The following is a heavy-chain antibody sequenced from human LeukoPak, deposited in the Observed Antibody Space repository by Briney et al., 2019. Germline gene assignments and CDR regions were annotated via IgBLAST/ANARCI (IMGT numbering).Heavy chain of an antibody. CDR3: AKDNRRHYTSGPNPDSLH. CDR2: IKQDGSEK. V-gene: IGHV3-7*03. CDR1: GFSFNNYR. J-gene: IGHJ4*02. Sequence: GSLRLSCVASGFSFNNYRMTWVRQAPGKGLEWVANIKQDGSEKQYVDSVKGRFAISRDNAKKSLYLQMDSLRVEDTAFYYCAKDNRRHYTSGPNPDSLHWGQGALVTVSS. D-gene: IGHD6-19*01.